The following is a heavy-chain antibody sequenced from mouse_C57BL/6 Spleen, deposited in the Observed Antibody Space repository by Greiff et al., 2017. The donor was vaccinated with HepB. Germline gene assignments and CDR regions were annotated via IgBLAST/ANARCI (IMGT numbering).Heavy chain of an antibody. V-gene: IGHV1-82*01. CDR2: IYPGDGDT. D-gene: IGHD1-1*01. J-gene: IGHJ2*01. Sequence: QVQLKQSGPELVTPGASVKLSCKASGYAFSSSWMNWVKQRPGKGLEWIGRIYPGDGDTNYNGKFKGKATLTADKSSSTAYMQLSSLTSEDSAVYFCARWGTTVVPYFDYWGQGTTLTVSS. CDR3: ARWGTTVVPYFDY. CDR1: GYAFSSSW.